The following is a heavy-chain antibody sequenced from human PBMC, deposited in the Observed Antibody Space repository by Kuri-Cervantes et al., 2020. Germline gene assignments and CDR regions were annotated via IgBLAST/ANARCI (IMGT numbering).Heavy chain of an antibody. CDR2: INHSGST. CDR1: GGSFSGNY. V-gene: IGHV4-34*01. J-gene: IGHJ4*02. D-gene: IGHD3-22*01. CDR3: ARGLDYYDSSGYYPEY. Sequence: SQTLSLTCAVYGGSFSGNYWSWIRQPPGKGLEWIGEINHSGSTNYNPSLKSRVTISVDTSKNQFSLKLSSVTAADTAVYYCARGLDYYDSSGYYPEYWGQGTLVTVSS.